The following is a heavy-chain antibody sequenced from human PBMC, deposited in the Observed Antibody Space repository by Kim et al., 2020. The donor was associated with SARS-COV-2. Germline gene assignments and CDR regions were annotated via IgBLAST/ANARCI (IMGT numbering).Heavy chain of an antibody. V-gene: IGHV4-59*01. D-gene: IGHD4-17*01. J-gene: IGHJ3*02. Sequence: LKSRVTISVDTSKNQFSLKLSSVTAADTAVYYCARDSERYGDYVFGAFDIWGQGTMVTVSS. CDR3: ARDSERYGDYVFGAFDI.